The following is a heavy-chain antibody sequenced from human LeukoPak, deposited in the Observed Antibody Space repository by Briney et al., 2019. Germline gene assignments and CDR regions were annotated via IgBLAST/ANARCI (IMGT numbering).Heavy chain of an antibody. CDR1: GYTFTSHH. J-gene: IGHJ3*02. CDR2: INPGGDNT. V-gene: IGHV1-46*01. CDR3: ARIRDGYNDAYDI. D-gene: IGHD5-24*01. Sequence: ASVKVSCKASGYTFTSHHIHWVRQAPGQGLEWMGLINPGGDNTDYAQNFQGRVTMTRDTSTSTVYMGLSSLRSEDTAVYYCARIRDGYNDAYDIWGQGTMVTVSS.